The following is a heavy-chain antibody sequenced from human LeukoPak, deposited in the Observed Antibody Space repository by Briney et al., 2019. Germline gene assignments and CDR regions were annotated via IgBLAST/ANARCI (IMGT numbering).Heavy chain of an antibody. V-gene: IGHV3-74*01. Sequence: GESLTLSCAASGFTFSSYWMHWVRHVPGKGLVWVSRVTGDGSSTTYADSVKGRFTISRDNAKNTVFLQMISLRAEDTAVYHCARDTGWYFDLWGRGTLVTVSS. CDR3: ARDTGWYFDL. CDR2: VTGDGSST. D-gene: IGHD4-17*01. CDR1: GFTFSSYW. J-gene: IGHJ2*01.